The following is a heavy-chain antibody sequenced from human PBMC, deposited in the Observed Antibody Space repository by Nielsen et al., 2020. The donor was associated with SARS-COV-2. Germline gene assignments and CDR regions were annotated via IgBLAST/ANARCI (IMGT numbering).Heavy chain of an antibody. J-gene: IGHJ4*02. D-gene: IGHD5-18*01. V-gene: IGHV3-48*01. CDR3: ASSGGYSYGVY. Sequence: GGSLRLSCAASGFTFSSYSMNWVRQAPGKGLEWVSYISSSSSTIYYADSVKGRFTISRDNAKNSLYLQMNSLRAEDTAVYYCASSGGYSYGVYWGQGTLVTVSS. CDR1: GFTFSSYS. CDR2: ISSSSSTI.